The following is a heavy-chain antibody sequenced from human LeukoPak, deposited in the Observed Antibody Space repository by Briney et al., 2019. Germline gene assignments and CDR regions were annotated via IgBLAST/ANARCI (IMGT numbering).Heavy chain of an antibody. Sequence: GASVKVSCKASGYTFTSYGISWERQAPGQGLEWMGWISAYNGNTNYAQKLQGRVTMTTDTSTSTAYMELRSLRSDDTAVYYCARWRFGEFPPIYGMDVWGKGTTVTVSS. D-gene: IGHD3-10*01. CDR1: GYTFTSYG. CDR3: ARWRFGEFPPIYGMDV. CDR2: ISAYNGNT. V-gene: IGHV1-18*04. J-gene: IGHJ6*04.